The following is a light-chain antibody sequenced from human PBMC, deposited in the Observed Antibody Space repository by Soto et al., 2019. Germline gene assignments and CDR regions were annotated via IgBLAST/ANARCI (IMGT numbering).Light chain of an antibody. J-gene: IGKJ1*01. CDR2: GAS. CDR3: QQSYTTPG. CDR1: QSIADY. Sequence: DIQMTQSPSSLSASVGDRVTITCRASQSIADYLNWYQQKPGKAPKLLIYGASNLQSGVPSRFSGSGSGTDFTLTIRGLQPEDFATYFCQQSYTTPGFGLGTKVEFK. V-gene: IGKV1-39*01.